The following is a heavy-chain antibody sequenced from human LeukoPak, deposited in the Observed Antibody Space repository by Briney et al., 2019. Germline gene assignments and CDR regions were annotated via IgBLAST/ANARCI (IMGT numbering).Heavy chain of an antibody. CDR3: ARGPLTYQLLRWFDP. J-gene: IGHJ5*02. Sequence: ASVKVSCKASGYTSTSYDINWVRQATGQGLEWMGWMDPNSGNTGYAQKFQGRVTMTRNTSISTAYMELSSLRSEDTAVYYCARGPLTYQLLRWFDPWGQGTLVTVSS. V-gene: IGHV1-8*01. CDR2: MDPNSGNT. D-gene: IGHD2-2*01. CDR1: GYTSTSYD.